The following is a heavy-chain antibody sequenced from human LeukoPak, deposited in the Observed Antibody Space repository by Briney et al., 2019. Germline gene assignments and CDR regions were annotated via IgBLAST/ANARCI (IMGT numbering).Heavy chain of an antibody. V-gene: IGHV3-30*03. D-gene: IGHD5-12*01. CDR2: ISYDGSNE. CDR3: ARGPSGYHNT. CDR1: GFTFSSYG. J-gene: IGHJ4*02. Sequence: TGGSLRLSCAASGFTFSSYGMHWVRQTPGKGLEWVAVISYDGSNEYYADSVKGRFTISRDNSKNTLYLQMNSLRAEDTAVYYCARGPSGYHNTGGQGTLVTVSS.